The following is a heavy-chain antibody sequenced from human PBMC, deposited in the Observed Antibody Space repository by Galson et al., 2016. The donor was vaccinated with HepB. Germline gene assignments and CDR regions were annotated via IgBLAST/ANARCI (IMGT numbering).Heavy chain of an antibody. Sequence: SVKVSCKASGYTFTNYGVTWVRQAPGQGLEWIGWISAYSGDTNYALHLQGRVTLTTDTSTSTAYMELTSLRYDDTALYYCARDWMAYCSGGACPFDYWGQGTLVAVSS. CDR2: ISAYSGDT. V-gene: IGHV1-18*01. D-gene: IGHD2-15*01. J-gene: IGHJ4*02. CDR1: GYTFTNYG. CDR3: ARDWMAYCSGGACPFDY.